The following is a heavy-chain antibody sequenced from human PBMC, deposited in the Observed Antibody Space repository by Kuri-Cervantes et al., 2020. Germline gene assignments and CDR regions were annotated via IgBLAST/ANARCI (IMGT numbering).Heavy chain of an antibody. CDR3: ARDLERMLYYYYGMDV. Sequence: GESLKISCAASGFTFSDYYMSWIRQAPGKGLERVSYISSSGSTIYYADSVKGRFTISRDNAKNSLYLQMNSLRAEDTAVYYCARDLERMLYYYYGMDVWGQGTTVTVSS. CDR2: ISSSGSTI. J-gene: IGHJ6*02. D-gene: IGHD1-1*01. CDR1: GFTFSDYY. V-gene: IGHV3-11*01.